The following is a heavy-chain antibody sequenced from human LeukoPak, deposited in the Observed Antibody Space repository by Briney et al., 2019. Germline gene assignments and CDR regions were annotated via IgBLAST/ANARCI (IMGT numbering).Heavy chain of an antibody. Sequence: SETLSLTRTVSGGSISSYYWSWIRQPPGKGLEWIGYIYYSGSTNYNPSLKSRVTISVDTSKNQFSLKLSSVTAADTAVYYCASGGLLDDAFDIWGQGTMVTVSS. V-gene: IGHV4-59*01. J-gene: IGHJ3*02. CDR3: ASGGLLDDAFDI. CDR2: IYYSGST. CDR1: GGSISSYY. D-gene: IGHD2-15*01.